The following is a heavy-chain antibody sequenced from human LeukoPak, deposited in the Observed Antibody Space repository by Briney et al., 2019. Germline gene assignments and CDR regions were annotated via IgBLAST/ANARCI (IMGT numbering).Heavy chain of an antibody. CDR1: GFTFSNYW. CDR2: IKQDGSEK. J-gene: IGHJ6*03. V-gene: IGHV3-7*01. Sequence: GGSLRLSCAASGFTFSNYWMAWVRQAPGKGLEWVADIKQDGSEKLYVNSVRGRFTISRDNAKMSLFLQMNSLRAEDTAVYYCARDNGVVHGVYYMDVWGKGTTVTVS. D-gene: IGHD3-3*01. CDR3: ARDNGVVHGVYYMDV.